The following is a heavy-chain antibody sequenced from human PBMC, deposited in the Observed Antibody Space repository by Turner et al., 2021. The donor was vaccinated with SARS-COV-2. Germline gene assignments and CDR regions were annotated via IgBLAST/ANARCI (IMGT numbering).Heavy chain of an antibody. CDR3: ARDLVSNGMDV. J-gene: IGHJ6*02. Sequence: EVQLVESGGGLVQPGGSLGLSCAASGVTVSSNYMSWVRQAPGKGLGCVSVIYSGGSTYYADSVKGRFTISRHNSKNTLYRQMNSLRAEDTAVYYCARDLVSNGMDVWGQGTTVTVSS. V-gene: IGHV3-53*04. D-gene: IGHD3-16*01. CDR2: IYSGGST. CDR1: GVTVSSNY.